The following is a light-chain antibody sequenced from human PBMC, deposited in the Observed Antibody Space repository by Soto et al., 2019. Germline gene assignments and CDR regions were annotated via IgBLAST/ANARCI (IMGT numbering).Light chain of an antibody. CDR3: QQYYSIPLT. CDR2: WAS. V-gene: IGKV4-1*01. Sequence: DIVMTQSPDSLAVSLGERATINCKSSQSVLSSSNNKNYLAWYQQKPGQPPKLLIYWASTRESGVPDRFSGSGSGTDFTLTSNSLQAEDVAVYYCQQYYSIPLTFGGGTKVEIK. CDR1: QSVLSSSNNKNY. J-gene: IGKJ4*01.